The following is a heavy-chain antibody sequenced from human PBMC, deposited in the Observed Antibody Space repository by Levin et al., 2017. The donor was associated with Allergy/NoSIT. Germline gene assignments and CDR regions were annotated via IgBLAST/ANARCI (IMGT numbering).Heavy chain of an antibody. J-gene: IGHJ3*02. V-gene: IGHV4-61*02. Sequence: LRLSCTVSGGSISSGSYYWSWIRQPAGKGLEWIGRIYTSGSTNYNPSLKSRVTISVDTSKNQFSLKLSSVTAADTAVYYCARRGVDGYSYGYHGAFDIWGQGTMVTVSS. CDR1: GGSISSGSYY. D-gene: IGHD5-18*01. CDR2: IYTSGST. CDR3: ARRGVDGYSYGYHGAFDI.